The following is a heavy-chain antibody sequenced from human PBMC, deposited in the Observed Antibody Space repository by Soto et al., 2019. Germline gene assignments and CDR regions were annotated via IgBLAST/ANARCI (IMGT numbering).Heavy chain of an antibody. Sequence: PGGSLRLSCAASGFPFSSYAMSWVRQTPEKGLEWVAGISGGGNDTYYADSVKGRFTISRDNSKNTLYLQMNSLRAEDTAVYYCARDLSDGIAAAGTDYWGQGTLVTVSS. J-gene: IGHJ4*02. D-gene: IGHD6-13*01. CDR1: GFPFSSYA. CDR2: ISGGGNDT. V-gene: IGHV3-23*01. CDR3: ARDLSDGIAAAGTDY.